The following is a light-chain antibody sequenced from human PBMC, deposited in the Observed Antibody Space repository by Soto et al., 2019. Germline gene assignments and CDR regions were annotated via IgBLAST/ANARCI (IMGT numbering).Light chain of an antibody. CDR3: RQYGGSLMT. CDR2: GTS. CDR1: QSVSNNY. Sequence: EIVLTQSPGTLSLSPGERATLSCRASQSVSNNYLAWYQQKPGQAPRLFIYGTSSRATGIPDRFSGSGSGTDFTLTISRLEPEDFAIYYCRQYGGSLMTFGQGTRLEIK. V-gene: IGKV3-20*01. J-gene: IGKJ5*01.